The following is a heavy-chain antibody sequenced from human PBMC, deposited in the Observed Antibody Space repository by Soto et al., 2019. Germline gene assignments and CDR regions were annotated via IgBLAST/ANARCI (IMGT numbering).Heavy chain of an antibody. D-gene: IGHD3-3*01. CDR2: INHSGST. J-gene: IGHJ6*02. CDR3: ARGRYYDFWSGPPSGGMDV. V-gene: IGHV4-34*01. CDR1: GGSFSGYY. Sequence: PSETLSLTCAVYGGSFSGYYWSWIRQPPGKGLEWIGEINHSGSTNYNPSLKSRVTISVDTSKNQFSLKLSSVTAADTAVYYYARGRYYDFWSGPPSGGMDVWGQGTTVTVSS.